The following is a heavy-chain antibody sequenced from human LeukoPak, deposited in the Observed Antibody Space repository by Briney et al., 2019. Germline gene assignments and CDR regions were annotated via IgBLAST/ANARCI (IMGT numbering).Heavy chain of an antibody. CDR2: INPKSGLT. V-gene: IGHV1-2*02. CDR3: ARMGGYCDSPNCYIPHFDF. Sequence: ASVKVSCTASGYTLTGYYMQWVRQAPGQGLKWMGWINPKSGLTKYAQKFQDRVSMTRDTSINTAYMELSGLTSDDTAVYFCARMGGYCDSPNCYIPHFDFWGQGALVIVSS. J-gene: IGHJ4*02. D-gene: IGHD2-2*02. CDR1: GYTLTGYY.